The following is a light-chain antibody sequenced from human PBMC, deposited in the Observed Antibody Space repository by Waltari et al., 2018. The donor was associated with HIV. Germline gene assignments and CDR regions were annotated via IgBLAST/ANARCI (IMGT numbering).Light chain of an antibody. CDR2: GAS. V-gene: IGKV3-20*01. CDR3: QQYGASVT. CDR1: QSVSNNY. Sequence: EIVLTQSPGILSLSPGERVTLPCWASQSVSNNYLAWYKQKPGQAPRLLIYGASSRASGHPDRVSGSGSGTDFTLTISRLEPEDFALYYWQQYGASVTFGQGTELAI. J-gene: IGKJ2*01.